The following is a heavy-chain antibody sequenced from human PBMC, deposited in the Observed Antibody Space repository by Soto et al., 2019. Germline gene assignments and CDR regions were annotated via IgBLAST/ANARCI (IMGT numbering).Heavy chain of an antibody. CDR2: IYWDDDK. D-gene: IGHD2-2*03. V-gene: IGHV2-5*02. CDR3: ARLDPANNWLDP. Sequence: QITLKESGPTLVKPTQTLTLTCTFSGFSLSTSGVGVGWIRQPPGKALEWLGLIYWDDDKRYSPSLKSRLTITKDTYKHPVVRTMTNMDPVDTATYYCARLDPANNWLDPWGQGTLVTVSS. J-gene: IGHJ5*02. CDR1: GFSLSTSGVG.